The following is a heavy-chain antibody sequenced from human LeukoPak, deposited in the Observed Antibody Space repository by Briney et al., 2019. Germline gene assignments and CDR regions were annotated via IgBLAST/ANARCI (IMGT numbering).Heavy chain of an antibody. J-gene: IGHJ4*02. D-gene: IGHD3-22*01. CDR3: ARGRGNYDSSGYQYSDH. Sequence: ASVKVSCKASGYTFTGFYMHWVRQAPGHGLEWMGMINPSSGRTSYALKFHGRVTMTRATSASTVYMDFSSLRSEDTAAYYCARGRGNYDSSGYQYSDHWGQGTLVTVSS. V-gene: IGHV1-46*01. CDR2: INPSSGRT. CDR1: GYTFTGFY.